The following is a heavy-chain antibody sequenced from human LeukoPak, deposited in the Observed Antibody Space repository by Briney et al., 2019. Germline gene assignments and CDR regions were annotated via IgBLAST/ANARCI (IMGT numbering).Heavy chain of an antibody. CDR3: ARDLDSGSYLGFDY. CDR2: ISSSSSYI. D-gene: IGHD1-26*01. V-gene: IGHV3-21*01. CDR1: GFTFSSYS. Sequence: GGSLRLSCAASGFTFSSYSMNWVRQAPGKGLEWVSSISSSSSYIYYADSVKGRFTISRDNAKISLYLQMNSLRAEDTAVYYCARDLDSGSYLGFDYWGQGTLVTVSS. J-gene: IGHJ4*02.